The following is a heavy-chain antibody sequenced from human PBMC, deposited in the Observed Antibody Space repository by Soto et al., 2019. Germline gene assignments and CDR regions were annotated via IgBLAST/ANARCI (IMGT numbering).Heavy chain of an antibody. D-gene: IGHD2-2*01. J-gene: IGHJ4*02. CDR1: LFTVSSNY. CDR2: IYSGGST. V-gene: IGHV3-53*01. CDR3: AKPNLYCSSTSCYDY. Sequence: RLSFAAYLFTVSSNYMSCVGQAPGKGLEWVSVIYSGGSTYYADSVKGRFTISRDNSKNTLYLQMNSLRAEDTAVYYCAKPNLYCSSTSCYDYWGQGTLVTVSS.